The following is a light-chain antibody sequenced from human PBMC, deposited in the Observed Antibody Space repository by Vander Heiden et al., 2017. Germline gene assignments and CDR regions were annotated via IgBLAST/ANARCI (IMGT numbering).Light chain of an antibody. CDR3: QVWDSSSDHWV. Sequence: SYVLTPPPSVSVAPGPPATIPCGGNNIGSKSVHWYQQKPGQAPVLVVYDDSDRPSGIPERFSGSNSGNTATLTISRVEAGDEADYYCQVWDSSSDHWVFGGGTKLTVL. CDR1: NIGSKS. CDR2: DDS. J-gene: IGLJ3*02. V-gene: IGLV3-21*02.